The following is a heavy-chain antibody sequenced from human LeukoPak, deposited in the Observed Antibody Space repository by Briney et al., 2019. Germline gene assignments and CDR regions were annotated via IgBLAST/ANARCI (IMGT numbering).Heavy chain of an antibody. D-gene: IGHD6-19*01. CDR1: GFPFSSYG. V-gene: IGHV3-33*01. CDR2: LVYDARS. Sequence: QAGTSLRLSCAASGFPFSSYGMHWVRQAPGKGLEWVARLVYDARSDYANSVKGRFSISRDDSKNTLFLDMSNLRVEDTALYYCARDLSAAFDFWGRGVLVTVSS. CDR3: ARDLSAAFDF. J-gene: IGHJ4*02.